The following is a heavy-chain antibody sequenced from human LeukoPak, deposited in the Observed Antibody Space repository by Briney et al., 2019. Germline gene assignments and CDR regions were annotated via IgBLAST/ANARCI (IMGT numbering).Heavy chain of an antibody. D-gene: IGHD6-19*01. V-gene: IGHV3-23*01. CDR2: IIGSGGRT. CDR3: AKASSDSSGWSYY. Sequence: GGSLRLSCATSGFTFSSYTMTWVRQAPGKGLEWVSTIIGSGGRTYNADSVKGRFTISRDNSKNTLYLQMNSLRAEDTAVYYCAKASSDSSGWSYYWGQGTLVTVSS. J-gene: IGHJ4*02. CDR1: GFTFSSYT.